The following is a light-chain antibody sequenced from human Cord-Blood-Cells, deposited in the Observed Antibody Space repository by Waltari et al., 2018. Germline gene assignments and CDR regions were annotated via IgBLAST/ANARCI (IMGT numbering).Light chain of an antibody. CDR3: QAWDSSTNWV. J-gene: IGLJ3*02. Sequence: SYELTQPPSVSVSPGQTASITCSGDKLGDKYACWYQQKPGQSPVLVSYQDSKRPSGIPERVSGSNSGNTATLTISGTQAMDEADYYCQAWDSSTNWVFGGGTKLTVL. V-gene: IGLV3-1*01. CDR1: KLGDKY. CDR2: QDS.